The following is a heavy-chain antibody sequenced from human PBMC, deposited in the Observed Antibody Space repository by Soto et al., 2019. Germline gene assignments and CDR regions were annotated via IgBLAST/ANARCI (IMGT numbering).Heavy chain of an antibody. CDR3: AAALMGRFLEWLSD. D-gene: IGHD3-3*01. Sequence: SVKFYCKSSGFTFTSSAVRWVRQARGQRREWIGWIVVGSGNTNYAQKFQERVTITRDMSTSTAYMELSSLRSEDTAVYYCAAALMGRFLEWLSDWGQGTLVTVSS. CDR1: GFTFTSSA. J-gene: IGHJ4*02. V-gene: IGHV1-58*01. CDR2: IVVGSGNT.